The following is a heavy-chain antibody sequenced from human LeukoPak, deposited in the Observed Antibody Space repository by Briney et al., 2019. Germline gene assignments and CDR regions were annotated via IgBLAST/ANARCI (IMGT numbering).Heavy chain of an antibody. Sequence: ASVKASCKASGGTFSSYAISWVRQAPGQGLEWMGRIIPILGIANYAQKFQGGVTITADKSTSTAYMELSSLRSEDTAVYYCARGVGYYYDSSGYYPPPPHYCYGMDVWGQGTTVTVSS. D-gene: IGHD3-22*01. CDR2: IIPILGIA. J-gene: IGHJ6*02. CDR3: ARGVGYYYDSSGYYPPPPHYCYGMDV. V-gene: IGHV1-69*04. CDR1: GGTFSSYA.